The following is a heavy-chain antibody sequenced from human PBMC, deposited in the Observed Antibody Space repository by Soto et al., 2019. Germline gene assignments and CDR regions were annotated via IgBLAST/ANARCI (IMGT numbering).Heavy chain of an antibody. D-gene: IGHD6-25*01. Sequence: QEQVVQSGPAMKEPGSSVKVSCRASGIMSSGYGFSWVRQAPGLGLEWVGRINPTLDSTQYAQNLQGRVSITVDKSTDTAYLEVTSLRLEDTAIYFCATMKRARLDSWGRGTVVTVSS. CDR2: INPTLDST. CDR1: GIMSSGYG. V-gene: IGHV1-69*09. J-gene: IGHJ4*02. CDR3: ATMKRARLDS.